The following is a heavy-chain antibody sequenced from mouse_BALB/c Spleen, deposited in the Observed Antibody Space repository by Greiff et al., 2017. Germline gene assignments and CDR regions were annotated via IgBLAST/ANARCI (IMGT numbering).Heavy chain of an antibody. J-gene: IGHJ2*01. Sequence: VHVKQSGAELVRSGASVKLSCTASGFNIKDYYMHWVKQRPEQGLEWIGWIDPENGDTEYAPKFQGKATMTADTSSNTAYLQLSSLTSEDTAVYYCNAWGGSSHFDYWGQGTTLTVSS. D-gene: IGHD1-1*01. CDR3: NAWGGSSHFDY. CDR2: IDPENGDT. V-gene: IGHV14-4*02. CDR1: GFNIKDYY.